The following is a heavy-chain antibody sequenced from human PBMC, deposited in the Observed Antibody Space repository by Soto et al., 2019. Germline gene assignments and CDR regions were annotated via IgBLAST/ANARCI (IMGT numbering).Heavy chain of an antibody. CDR3: ATHPGGGGY. D-gene: IGHD3-10*01. CDR2: IYSGGYT. J-gene: IGHJ4*02. CDR1: GFTVSNNY. Sequence: EVQLVESGGGLIQPGGSLRLSCAVSGFTVSNNYMSWVRQAPGKGLEGVSVIYSGGYTAYGDSVKGRFTISRDNSKNTLIPQKNGLRAGHPAVFSWATHPGGGGYWGQGTLVTVSS. V-gene: IGHV3-53*01.